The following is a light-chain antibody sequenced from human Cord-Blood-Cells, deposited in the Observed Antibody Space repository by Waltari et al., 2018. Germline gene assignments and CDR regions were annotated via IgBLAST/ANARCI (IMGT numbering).Light chain of an antibody. Sequence: QSALTQPASVSGSPGQSITISCTGTSSDVGGYNYVSWYQQHPGKAPKPMIYDVSKRPSGVSNRFSGSKSGHTASLTISGLQAEDEADYYCSSSTSSSTYVFGTGTKVTVL. V-gene: IGLV2-14*01. CDR2: DVS. CDR3: SSSTSSSTYV. CDR1: SSDVGGYNY. J-gene: IGLJ1*01.